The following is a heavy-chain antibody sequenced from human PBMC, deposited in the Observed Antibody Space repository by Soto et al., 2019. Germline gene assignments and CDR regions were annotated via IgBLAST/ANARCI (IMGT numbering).Heavy chain of an antibody. Sequence: QVQLQQWGAGLLKPSETLSLTCAVYGGSFRGYYWSWIRQSPGKGLEWIGEINHSGNTNYNPSLKSRATVSEDTSKNQFSLKLRSVTAADTAVYYCARVGEGNTFEFDYWGQGTLVTVSS. CDR3: ARVGEGNTFEFDY. J-gene: IGHJ4*02. V-gene: IGHV4-34*01. CDR2: INHSGNT. D-gene: IGHD3-9*01. CDR1: GGSFRGYY.